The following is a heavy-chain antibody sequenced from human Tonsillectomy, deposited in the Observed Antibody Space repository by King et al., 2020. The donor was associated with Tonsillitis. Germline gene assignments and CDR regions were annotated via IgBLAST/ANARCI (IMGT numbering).Heavy chain of an antibody. CDR3: ARDWEGYCSSTSCYDRDWYFDL. Sequence: QLQESGPGLVKPSETLSLTCTVSGGSISSYYWSWIRQPPGKGLEWIGYIYYSGSTNYNPSLKSRGTISVDTSKNQFSLRLRSVTAADTAVYYCARDWEGYCSSTSCYDRDWYFDLWGRGTLVTVSS. CDR1: GGSISSYY. D-gene: IGHD2-2*01. V-gene: IGHV4-59*01. CDR2: IYYSGST. J-gene: IGHJ2*01.